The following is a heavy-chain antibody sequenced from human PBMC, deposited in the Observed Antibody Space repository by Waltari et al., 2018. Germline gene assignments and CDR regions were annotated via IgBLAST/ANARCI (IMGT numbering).Heavy chain of an antibody. CDR1: GLPFHRYS. V-gene: IGHV3-23*04. J-gene: IGHJ6*03. Sequence: GQLVDSGGGLVQPGGCLRPPCAASGLPFHRYSLNWVRQAPGEGAEWVSIISGNGVSRYYADSVEGRFTISRDNSRNTVYLQMSSLRAEDTAIYFCAKAHWDYGNYYYYHMDGWGNGTTVIVSS. D-gene: IGHD1-7*01. CDR3: AKAHWDYGNYYYYHMDG. CDR2: ISGNGVSR.